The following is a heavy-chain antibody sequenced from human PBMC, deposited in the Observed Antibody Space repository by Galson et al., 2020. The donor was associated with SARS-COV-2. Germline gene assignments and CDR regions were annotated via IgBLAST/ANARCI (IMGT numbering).Heavy chain of an antibody. D-gene: IGHD2-2*01. J-gene: IGHJ6*03. V-gene: IGHV2-70*01. CDR3: ARSAVVVPAALTGYYYYMDV. Sequence: SGPTLVKPTQTLTLTCTFSGFSLSTSGMCVSWIRQPPGKALEWLALIDWDADKYYSTSLKTRLTISKDTSKNQVVLTMTNMDPVDPATYYCARSAVVVPAALTGYYYYMDVWGKGTTVTVSS. CDR1: GFSLSTSGMC. CDR2: IDWDADK.